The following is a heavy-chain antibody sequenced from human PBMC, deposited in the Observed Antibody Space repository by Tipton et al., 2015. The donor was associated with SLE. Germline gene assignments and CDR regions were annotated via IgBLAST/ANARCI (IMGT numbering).Heavy chain of an antibody. CDR2: IYYTGIT. CDR1: GDSISDSNYY. CDR3: ARDPPSSYYYGMDV. Sequence: TLSLTCTVSGDSISDSNYYWGWIRQPPGKGLEWIGSIYYTGITFYNSSLRSRVTISVDTSKNQFSLRLSSVTAADTAVYYCARDPPSSYYYGMDVWGQGATVTVSS. V-gene: IGHV4-39*07. J-gene: IGHJ6*02. D-gene: IGHD3-10*01.